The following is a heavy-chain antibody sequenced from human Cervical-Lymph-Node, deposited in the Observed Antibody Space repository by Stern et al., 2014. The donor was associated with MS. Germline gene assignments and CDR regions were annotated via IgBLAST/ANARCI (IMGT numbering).Heavy chain of an antibody. CDR2: ISHSGST. Sequence: QVQLQESGPGLVKPSGTLSLTCAVSGGSISSSNWRSWVRQPPGKVLELIWEISHSGSTNYNPALKGRVTITVDQSKNKCSLKLSSVTAADTAVYYCARVVDTATLYYFDYWGQGTLVTVSS. CDR3: ARVVDTATLYYFDY. J-gene: IGHJ4*02. V-gene: IGHV4-4*02. D-gene: IGHD5-18*01. CDR1: GGSISSSNW.